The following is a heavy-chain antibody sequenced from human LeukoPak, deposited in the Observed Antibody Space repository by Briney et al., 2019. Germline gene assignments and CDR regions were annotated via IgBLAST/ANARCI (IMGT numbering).Heavy chain of an antibody. D-gene: IGHD6-6*01. Sequence: ASVKVSCKASGYTFTGYYMHWVRQAPGQGLEWMGWINPNSGGTNYAQKFQGRVTMTRDTSISTAYMGLSRLRSDDTAVYYCARGTLTIAARPEYFDYWGQGTLVTVSS. CDR1: GYTFTGYY. V-gene: IGHV1-2*02. CDR2: INPNSGGT. J-gene: IGHJ4*02. CDR3: ARGTLTIAARPEYFDY.